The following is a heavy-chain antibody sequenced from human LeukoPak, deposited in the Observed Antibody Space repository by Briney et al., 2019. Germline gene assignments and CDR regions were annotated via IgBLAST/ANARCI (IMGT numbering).Heavy chain of an antibody. D-gene: IGHD3-22*01. J-gene: IGHJ4*02. CDR1: GFIFSSYN. CDR2: ITSSSSHT. CDR3: VKDSGTNYDSRGFLPHFDY. V-gene: IGHV3-21*04. Sequence: PGGSLRLSCSASGFIFSSYNMNWVRQAPGQALEWVSSITSSSSHTFYADSVRGRYTIFRDNAKNSLYLQMNSLRAEDTALYYCVKDSGTNYDSRGFLPHFDYWGQGTLVTVSS.